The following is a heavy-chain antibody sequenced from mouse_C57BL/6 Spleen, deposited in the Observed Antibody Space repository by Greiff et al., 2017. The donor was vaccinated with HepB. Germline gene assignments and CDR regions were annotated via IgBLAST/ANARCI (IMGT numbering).Heavy chain of an antibody. J-gene: IGHJ4*01. Sequence: VQLQQPGAELVKPGASVKLSCKASGYTFTSYWMQWVKQRPGQGLEWIGEIDPSDSYTNYNQKFKGKATLTVDTSSSTAYMQLSSLTSEDSAVYYCARKSYYGNYNAMDYWGQGTSVTVSS. V-gene: IGHV1-50*01. CDR2: IDPSDSYT. D-gene: IGHD2-10*01. CDR3: ARKSYYGNYNAMDY. CDR1: GYTFTSYW.